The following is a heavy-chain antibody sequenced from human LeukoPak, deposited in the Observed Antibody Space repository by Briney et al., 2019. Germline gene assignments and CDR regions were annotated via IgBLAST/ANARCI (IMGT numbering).Heavy chain of an antibody. CDR1: GYTFTSYA. CDR2: INAGNGNT. J-gene: IGHJ5*02. Sequence: ASVKVSCKASGYTFTSYAMHWVRQAPGQRLGWMGWINAGNGNTKYSQKFQGRVTITRDTSASTAYMELSSLRSEDTAVYYCARDKQQLWWFDPWGQGTLVTVSS. D-gene: IGHD5-18*01. V-gene: IGHV1-3*01. CDR3: ARDKQQLWWFDP.